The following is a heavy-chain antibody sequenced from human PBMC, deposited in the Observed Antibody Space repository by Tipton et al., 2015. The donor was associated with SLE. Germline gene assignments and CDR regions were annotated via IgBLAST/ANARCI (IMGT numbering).Heavy chain of an antibody. J-gene: IGHJ4*02. D-gene: IGHD1-20*01. CDR2: IYYSGSI. CDR3: ARQQRFNWYFDY. CDR1: GGSISISSYY. Sequence: TLSLTCSVSGGSISISSYYWGWIRQPPGKGLEWIGNIYYSGSISQTPSPKSRVTISVDTSKNQFSLKLSSVTAADTAVYYCARQQRFNWYFDYWGQGALVTVSS. V-gene: IGHV4-39*07.